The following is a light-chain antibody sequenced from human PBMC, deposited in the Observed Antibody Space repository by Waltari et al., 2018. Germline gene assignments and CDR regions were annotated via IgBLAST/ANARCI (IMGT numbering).Light chain of an antibody. CDR2: STN. V-gene: IGLV1-44*01. CDR1: SSNIGSHK. CDR3: ATWDDSLNGL. J-gene: IGLJ2*01. Sequence: QSVLPQPPSASGPPGQRVTISCSGSSSNIGSHKVNWYQKVPGTAPKLLIYSTNQRPSGVPDLFSGSKSGTAASLAISGLQSEDEAEYYCATWDDSLNGLFGGGTKLTVL.